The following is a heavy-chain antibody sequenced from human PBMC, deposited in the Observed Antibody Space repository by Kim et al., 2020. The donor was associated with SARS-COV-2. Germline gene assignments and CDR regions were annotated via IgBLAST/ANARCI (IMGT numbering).Heavy chain of an antibody. V-gene: IGHV5-10-1*01. Sequence: YTNYRPSFQGHVTISADKSISTAYLQWSSLKASDTAMYYCARSIGSSINYWGQGTLVTVSS. CDR3: ARSIGSSINY. CDR2: YT. D-gene: IGHD6-6*01. J-gene: IGHJ4*02.